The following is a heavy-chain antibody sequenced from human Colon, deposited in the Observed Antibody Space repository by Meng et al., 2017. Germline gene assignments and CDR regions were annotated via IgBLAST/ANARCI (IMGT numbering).Heavy chain of an antibody. J-gene: IGHJ4*02. V-gene: IGHV4-59*01. D-gene: IGHD1-7*01. Sequence: SETLSLTCTAPGGSMSGSYWSWIRQPPGKGLEWIAYFYDSEDTSYNPSLKSRVTISLDMSRNQFSLRLSSVTAADTAIYYCARHPRVAPSQNYNFDYWGQGSLVTVSS. CDR2: FYDSEDT. CDR3: ARHPRVAPSQNYNFDY. CDR1: GGSMSGSY.